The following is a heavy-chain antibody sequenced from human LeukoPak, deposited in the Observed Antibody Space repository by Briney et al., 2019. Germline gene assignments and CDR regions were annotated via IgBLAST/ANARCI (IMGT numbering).Heavy chain of an antibody. CDR3: ARVGYYYGSGDLQGYYYYYYMDV. J-gene: IGHJ6*03. V-gene: IGHV4-61*02. Sequence: PSETLSLTCTVSGGSISSRNYYWSWIRQPAGKGLEWIGRIYTSGSTNYNPSLKSRVTISVDTSKNQFSLKLSSVTAADTAVYYCARVGYYYGSGDLQGYYYYYYMDVWGKGTTVTISS. D-gene: IGHD3-10*01. CDR2: IYTSGST. CDR1: GGSISSRNYY.